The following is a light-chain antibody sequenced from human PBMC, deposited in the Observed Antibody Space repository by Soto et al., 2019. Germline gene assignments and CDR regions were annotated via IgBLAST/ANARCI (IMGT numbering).Light chain of an antibody. CDR2: GAS. J-gene: IGKJ2*01. Sequence: EVVLTQSPVTLSVSPGERATLSCRASQSVSNNLAWYQQKPGQATRLLIYGASTGATGIPARFSGSGSGTEFTLTISSLQSEDFAVYYCQQYNNWYTCGQGTKLESK. CDR1: QSVSNN. V-gene: IGKV3-15*01. CDR3: QQYNNWYT.